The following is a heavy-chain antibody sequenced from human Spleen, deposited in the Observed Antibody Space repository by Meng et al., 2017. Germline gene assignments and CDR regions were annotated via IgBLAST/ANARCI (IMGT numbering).Heavy chain of an antibody. Sequence: QVQLQRWGAGLLKPSETLSLTCVVSGGSFSDYYWSWIRQPPWKGLELIGEINHSGSTNYNPSLESRATISVDTSQNNLSLKLSSVTAADSAVYYCARGPTTMAHDFDYWGQGTLVTVSS. D-gene: IGHD4-11*01. CDR1: GGSFSDYY. CDR3: ARGPTTMAHDFDY. J-gene: IGHJ4*02. V-gene: IGHV4-34*01. CDR2: INHSGST.